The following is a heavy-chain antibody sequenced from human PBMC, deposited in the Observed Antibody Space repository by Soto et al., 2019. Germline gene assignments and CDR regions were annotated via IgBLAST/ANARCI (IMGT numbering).Heavy chain of an antibody. CDR2: ISGSGGST. CDR1: GFTFSSYA. CDR3: GVPKQGGNNWFDP. J-gene: IGHJ5*02. Sequence: PGGSLRLSCAASGFTFSSYAMSWVRQAPGKGLEWVSAISGSGGSTYYADSVKGRFTISRDNSKNTLYLQMNSLRAEDTAVYYCGVPKQGGNNWFDPWGQGTLVTVSS. D-gene: IGHD3-16*01. V-gene: IGHV3-23*01.